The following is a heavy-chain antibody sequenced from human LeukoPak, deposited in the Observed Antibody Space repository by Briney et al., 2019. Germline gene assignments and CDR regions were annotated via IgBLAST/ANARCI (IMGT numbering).Heavy chain of an antibody. Sequence: GASVKVSCKASGYTFTSYDINWVQQAPGQGLEWMGWISAYNGNTNYAQKLQGRVAMTTDTSTSTAYMELRSLRSDDTAVYYCARDPYYYGSGSSWFDPWGQGTLVTVSS. J-gene: IGHJ5*02. CDR1: GYTFTSYD. CDR3: ARDPYYYGSGSSWFDP. CDR2: ISAYNGNT. D-gene: IGHD3-10*01. V-gene: IGHV1-18*01.